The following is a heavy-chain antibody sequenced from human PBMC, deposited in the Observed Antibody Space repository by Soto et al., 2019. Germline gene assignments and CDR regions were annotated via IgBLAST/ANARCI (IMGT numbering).Heavy chain of an antibody. CDR1: GYTFTSYG. J-gene: IGHJ4*02. V-gene: IGHV1-18*01. Sequence: ASVKVSCKASGYTFTSYGISWVRQAPGQGLEWMGWISAYNGNTNYARKLQGRVTMTTDTSTSTAYMELRSLRSDDTAVYYCAREWTDYYDSKGPSDYWGQGTLVTVSS. CDR2: ISAYNGNT. D-gene: IGHD3-22*01. CDR3: AREWTDYYDSKGPSDY.